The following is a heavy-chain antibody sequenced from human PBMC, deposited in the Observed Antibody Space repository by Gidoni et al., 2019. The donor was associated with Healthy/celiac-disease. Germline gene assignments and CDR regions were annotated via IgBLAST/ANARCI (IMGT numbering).Heavy chain of an antibody. CDR3: ARVGSSSSVGNYYYYYYMDV. Sequence: QVQLQESGPGLVKPSETLSLTCTVPGGSISSYYWSWIRQPPGKGLEWIGYIYYSGSTNYNPSLKSRVTISVDTSKIQFSLKLSSVTAADTAVYYCARVGSSSSVGNYYYYYYMDVWGKGTTVTVSS. D-gene: IGHD6-6*01. CDR1: GGSISSYY. V-gene: IGHV4-59*01. J-gene: IGHJ6*03. CDR2: IYYSGST.